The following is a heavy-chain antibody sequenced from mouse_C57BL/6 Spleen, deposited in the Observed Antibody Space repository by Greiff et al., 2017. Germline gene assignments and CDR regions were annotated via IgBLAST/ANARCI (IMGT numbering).Heavy chain of an antibody. D-gene: IGHD2-2*01. Sequence: QVQLQQSGPGLVQPSQSLSITCTVSGFSLTSYGVHWVRLSPGKGLEWLGVIWSGGSTDYNAAFISRLSISEDNSKSQVFFKMNSLQADDTAIYYCARKGDGYDAVYAMDYWGQGTSVTVSS. CDR3: ARKGDGYDAVYAMDY. V-gene: IGHV2-2*01. J-gene: IGHJ4*01. CDR1: GFSLTSYG. CDR2: IWSGGST.